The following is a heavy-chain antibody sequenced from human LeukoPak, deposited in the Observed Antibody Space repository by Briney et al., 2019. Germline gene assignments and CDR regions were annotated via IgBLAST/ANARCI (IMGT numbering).Heavy chain of an antibody. V-gene: IGHV3-33*01. D-gene: IGHD2-2*01. CDR3: ARALDCSSTSCYAVDY. J-gene: IGHJ4*02. Sequence: GGSLRLSCAASGFTFSSYGMHWVRQAPGKGLEWVAVIWYDGSNKYYADSVKGRFTISRDNSKKTLYLQMNSLRAEDTAVYYCARALDCSSTSCYAVDYWGQGTLVTVSS. CDR1: GFTFSSYG. CDR2: IWYDGSNK.